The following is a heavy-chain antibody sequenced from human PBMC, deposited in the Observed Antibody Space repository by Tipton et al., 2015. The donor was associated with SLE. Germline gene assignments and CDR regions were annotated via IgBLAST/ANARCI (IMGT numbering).Heavy chain of an antibody. D-gene: IGHD3-22*01. CDR1: GGSFGGYY. Sequence: GLVKPSETLSLNCAVYGGSFGGYYWSWIRQPPGKGLEWIGEINHSGSTNCNPSLKSRVTISVDTSKNQFSLKLSSVTAADTAVYYCARVRGMGSSGYGFDYWGQGTLVTVSS. V-gene: IGHV4-34*01. CDR3: ARVRGMGSSGYGFDY. J-gene: IGHJ4*02. CDR2: INHSGST.